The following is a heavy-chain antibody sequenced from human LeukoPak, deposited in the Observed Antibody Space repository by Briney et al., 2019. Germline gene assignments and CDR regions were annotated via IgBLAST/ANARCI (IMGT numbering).Heavy chain of an antibody. Sequence: SETLSHTCTVSGGSVSSSSYYWGWVRQPPGKGLEWIGSIYYSGSTYYNPSLKSRVTISVDTSKNQFSLKLSSVIAADTAVYYCARQVREAARPPYFDHWGQGTLVTVSS. CDR2: IYYSGST. J-gene: IGHJ4*02. D-gene: IGHD6-6*01. V-gene: IGHV4-39*01. CDR1: GGSVSSSSYY. CDR3: ARQVREAARPPYFDH.